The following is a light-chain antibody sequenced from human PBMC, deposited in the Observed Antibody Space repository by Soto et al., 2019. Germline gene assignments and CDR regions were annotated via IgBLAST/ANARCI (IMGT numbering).Light chain of an antibody. Sequence: VLTQSPGPLSLSPGETATLSCRASQSVSSSYLAWYQQKPGQAPRLLIYGASSRATGIPDRFSGSGSGTDFTLTISSLQSVDFAVYSCQQYNNWPWTFGQGTKVDIK. CDR2: GAS. V-gene: IGKV3-20*01. J-gene: IGKJ1*01. CDR1: QSVSSSY. CDR3: QQYNNWPWT.